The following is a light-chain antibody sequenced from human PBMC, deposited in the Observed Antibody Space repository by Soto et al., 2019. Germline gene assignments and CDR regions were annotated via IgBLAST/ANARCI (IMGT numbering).Light chain of an antibody. J-gene: IGKJ2*01. CDR3: QQYESTPPT. Sequence: DNVMTQSPDSLAVSLGERATINCKSSQSVLYSSNNKNYLAWYQQRPGQPPKLLIYWASTRESGVPDRFSGSGSGTDFTLTITSLQAEDVAVYYCQQYESTPPTFGQGTKLEIK. V-gene: IGKV4-1*01. CDR2: WAS. CDR1: QSVLYSSNNKNY.